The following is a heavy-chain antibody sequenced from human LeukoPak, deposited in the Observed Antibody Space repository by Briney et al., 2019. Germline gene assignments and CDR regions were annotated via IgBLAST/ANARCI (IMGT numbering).Heavy chain of an antibody. CDR2: ISSSSRYI. V-gene: IGHV3-21*01. J-gene: IGHJ4*02. Sequence: PGGSLRPSCAASGFTFSSYSMNWVRLAPGKGLEWVSSISSSSRYIYFADSLKGRFTISRDNAKNSLYLQMNSLRAEDTAVYYCARVLEAASFDYWGQGILVTVSS. D-gene: IGHD6-25*01. CDR3: ARVLEAASFDY. CDR1: GFTFSSYS.